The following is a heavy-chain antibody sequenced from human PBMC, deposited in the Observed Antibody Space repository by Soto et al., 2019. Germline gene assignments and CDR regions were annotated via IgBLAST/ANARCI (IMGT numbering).Heavy chain of an antibody. CDR1: GYTFTGYY. Sequence: ASVEVSCKASGYTFTGYYIHWVRQAPGQGLEWMGWINPNSGGTNYAQKFQGRVTMTRDTSISTAYMELSRLRSDDTAVYYCARGLGASSGYYSYWGQGTLVTVSS. V-gene: IGHV1-2*02. D-gene: IGHD3-22*01. CDR3: ARGLGASSGYYSY. J-gene: IGHJ4*02. CDR2: INPNSGGT.